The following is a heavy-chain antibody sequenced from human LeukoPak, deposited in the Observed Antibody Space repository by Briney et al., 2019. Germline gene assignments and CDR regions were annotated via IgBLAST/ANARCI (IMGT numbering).Heavy chain of an antibody. J-gene: IGHJ4*02. CDR2: ISHDGSNK. Sequence: PGRSLRLSCAASGFTFSSYGIHWVRQAPGKGLDWVAVISHDGSNKYYADPVKGRFTISRDNSKNTLYLQMNSLIPEDTAIYYCAKEGYYGSGSFPDCWGQGALVTVSS. V-gene: IGHV3-30*18. CDR3: AKEGYYGSGSFPDC. D-gene: IGHD3-10*01. CDR1: GFTFSSYG.